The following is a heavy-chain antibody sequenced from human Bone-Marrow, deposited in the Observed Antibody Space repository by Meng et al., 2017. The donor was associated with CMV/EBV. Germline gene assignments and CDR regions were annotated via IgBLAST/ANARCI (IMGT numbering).Heavy chain of an antibody. CDR1: GFTFSSYS. V-gene: IGHV3-21*01. Sequence: LSLTCAASGFTFSSYSMNWVRQAPGKGLEWVSSISSSSSYIYYADSVKGRFTISRDNAKNSLYLQMNSLRAEDTAVYYCARVRGNYVWYFDYWGQGTLVTVSS. J-gene: IGHJ4*02. CDR2: ISSSSSYI. CDR3: ARVRGNYVWYFDY. D-gene: IGHD3-16*01.